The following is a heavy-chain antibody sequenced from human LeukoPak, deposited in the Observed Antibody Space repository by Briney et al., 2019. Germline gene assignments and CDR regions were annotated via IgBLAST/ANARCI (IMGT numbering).Heavy chain of an antibody. CDR2: IYYSGST. D-gene: IGHD5-24*01. CDR1: GGSISSDY. Sequence: SETLFLTCTVSGGSISSDYWTWIRQPPGKRLEWIGYIYYSGSTNYNPSLKSRVTISVDTSKNQFSLKLSSVTAADTAVYYCARLGNRDGYNYFLDYWGQGTLVTVSS. CDR3: ARLGNRDGYNYFLDY. J-gene: IGHJ4*02. V-gene: IGHV4-59*08.